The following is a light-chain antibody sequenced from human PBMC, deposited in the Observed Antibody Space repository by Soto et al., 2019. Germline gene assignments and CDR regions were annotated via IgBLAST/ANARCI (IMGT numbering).Light chain of an antibody. J-gene: IGLJ1*01. CDR2: DVN. V-gene: IGLV2-14*01. Sequence: QSVLTQPASVSGSPGQSITISCTGTSSDVGAYNYDSWYQQHPGKVPKLIIYDVNNRPSGVSNRFSGSKSGNTASLTISGLQTEDEADYYCSSYTSATTYVFGTGTTVTVL. CDR3: SSYTSATTYV. CDR1: SSDVGAYNY.